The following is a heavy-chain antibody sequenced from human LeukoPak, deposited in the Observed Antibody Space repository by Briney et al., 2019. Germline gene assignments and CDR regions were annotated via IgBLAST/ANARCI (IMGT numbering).Heavy chain of an antibody. Sequence: EASVKVSCKASGYTFTSYYMHWVRQAPGQGLEWMGIINPIGGSTSYAQKFQGRVTMTRDTSTSTVYMELSSLRSEDTAVYYCAREGPQGDDSSGYSTDAFDIRGQGTMVTVSS. CDR3: AREGPQGDDSSGYSTDAFDI. J-gene: IGHJ3*02. CDR1: GYTFTSYY. D-gene: IGHD3-22*01. V-gene: IGHV1-46*01. CDR2: INPIGGST.